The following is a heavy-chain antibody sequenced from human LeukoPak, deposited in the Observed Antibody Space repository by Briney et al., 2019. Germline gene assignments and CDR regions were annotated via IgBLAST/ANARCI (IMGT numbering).Heavy chain of an antibody. D-gene: IGHD3-22*01. Sequence: GRSLRLSCAASGFTFSSYAMHWVRQAPGKGLEWVAVISYDGSNKYYADSVKGRFTISRDNSKNTLYLQMNSLRAEDTAVYYCAREYYDSHHGHFQHWGQGTLVTVSS. CDR1: GFTFSSYA. J-gene: IGHJ1*01. V-gene: IGHV3-30-3*01. CDR2: ISYDGSNK. CDR3: AREYYDSHHGHFQH.